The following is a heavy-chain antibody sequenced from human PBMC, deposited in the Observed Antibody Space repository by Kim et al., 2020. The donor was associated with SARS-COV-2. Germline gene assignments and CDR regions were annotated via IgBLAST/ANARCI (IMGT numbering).Heavy chain of an antibody. Sequence: SETLSLTCTVSGGSISSGGYYWSWIRQHPGKGLEWIGYIYYSGSTYYNPSLKSRVTISVDTSKNQFSLKLSSVTAADTAVYYCARGYRDITIFGVVIRDGMDVWGQGTTVTVSS. V-gene: IGHV4-31*03. CDR1: GGSISSGGYY. CDR2: IYYSGST. J-gene: IGHJ6*02. D-gene: IGHD3-3*01. CDR3: ARGYRDITIFGVVIRDGMDV.